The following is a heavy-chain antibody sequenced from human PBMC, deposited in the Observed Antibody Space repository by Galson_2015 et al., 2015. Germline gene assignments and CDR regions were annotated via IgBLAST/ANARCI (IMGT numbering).Heavy chain of an antibody. CDR2: IRSKAYGGTT. Sequence: SLRLSCAASGFTFSNAWMSWVRQAPGKGLEWVGFIRSKAYGGTTEYAASVKGRFTISRDDSKSIAYLQMNSLKTEDTAVYYCTREGEYYDSSGYYFYAFDIWGQGTMVTVSS. J-gene: IGHJ3*02. CDR3: TREGEYYDSSGYYFYAFDI. CDR1: GFTFSNAW. V-gene: IGHV3-49*04. D-gene: IGHD3-22*01.